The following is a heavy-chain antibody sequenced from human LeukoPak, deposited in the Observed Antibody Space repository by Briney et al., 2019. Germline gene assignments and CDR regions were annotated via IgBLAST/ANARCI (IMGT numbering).Heavy chain of an antibody. Sequence: GGSLRLSCAASGFTFSSYSMNWVRQAPGRGLEWVSSISSSSSYIYYADSVKGRFTISRDNAKNSLYLQMNSLRAEDTAVYYCARGHYSNYFVPKNYFDYWGQGTLVTVSS. V-gene: IGHV3-21*01. CDR2: ISSSSSYI. J-gene: IGHJ4*02. D-gene: IGHD4-4*01. CDR1: GFTFSSYS. CDR3: ARGHYSNYFVPKNYFDY.